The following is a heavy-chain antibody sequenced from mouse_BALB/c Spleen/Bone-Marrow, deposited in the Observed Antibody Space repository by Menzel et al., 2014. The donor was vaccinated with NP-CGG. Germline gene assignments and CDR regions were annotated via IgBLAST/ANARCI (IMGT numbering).Heavy chain of an antibody. CDR3: ARSGFDY. CDR2: INPSTDYT. Sequence: QVQLQQPGAELAKPGASVKMSCKASDYNFTSYWMHWVKQRPGQGLEWIGYINPSTDYTAYNQKFKDKATLTADKSSSTAYMQLSSLTSEDSAVYYCARSGFDYWGQGTTFTVSS. J-gene: IGHJ2*01. CDR1: DYNFTSYW. D-gene: IGHD4-1*01. V-gene: IGHV1-7*01.